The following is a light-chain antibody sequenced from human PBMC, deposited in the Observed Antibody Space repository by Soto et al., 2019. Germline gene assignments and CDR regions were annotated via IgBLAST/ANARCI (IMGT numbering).Light chain of an antibody. CDR1: QGISNY. Sequence: DIQMTQSPSSLSASVGDRVTITCRASQGISNYLAWYQQKPGKVPKLLIYAASTLQSGVPSRYSGSGSGTDFTRTSSSLPPEDVATYDCQEYNSAPRTFGQGTKVVVK. V-gene: IGKV1-27*01. J-gene: IGKJ1*01. CDR3: QEYNSAPRT. CDR2: AAS.